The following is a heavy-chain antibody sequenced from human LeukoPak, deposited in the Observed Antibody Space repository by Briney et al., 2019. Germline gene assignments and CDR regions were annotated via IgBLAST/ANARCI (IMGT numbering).Heavy chain of an antibody. J-gene: IGHJ4*02. V-gene: IGHV3-30*18. Sequence: PGGSLRLSCAASGFTFSSYGMHWVRQAPGKGLEWVAVISYDGSNKYYADSVKGRFTISRDNSKNTLYLQMNSLRAEDTAVYYCAKAVRGGYDLDYWGQGTLVTVSS. CDR2: ISYDGSNK. CDR3: AKAVRGGYDLDY. D-gene: IGHD5-12*01. CDR1: GFTFSSYG.